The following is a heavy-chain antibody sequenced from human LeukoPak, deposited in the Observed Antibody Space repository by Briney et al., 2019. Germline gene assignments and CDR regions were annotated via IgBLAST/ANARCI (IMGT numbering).Heavy chain of an antibody. CDR3: ARGRALGGFLEWLSPFDY. Sequence: VASVKVSCKASGGTFSSYAISWVRQAPGQGLEWMGGIIPIFGTANYAQNFQGRVTMTRDTSASTVYMELSSLRSEDMAVYYCARGRALGGFLEWLSPFDYWGQGTLVTVSS. D-gene: IGHD3-3*01. V-gene: IGHV1-69*05. J-gene: IGHJ4*02. CDR2: IIPIFGTA. CDR1: GGTFSSYA.